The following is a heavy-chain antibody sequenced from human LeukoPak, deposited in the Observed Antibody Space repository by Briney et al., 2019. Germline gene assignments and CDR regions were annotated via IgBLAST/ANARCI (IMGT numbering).Heavy chain of an antibody. Sequence: PGGSLRLSCAASGFTFSRHWMTWVRQAPGKGPEWVADIGQDGSEKYYVDSVKGRFTISRDNAKNSLYLQMNSLRVEDTAVYYCARGDADCWECFHHWGQGTLVTVSS. CDR3: ARGDADCWECFHH. V-gene: IGHV3-7*01. CDR1: GFTFSRHW. D-gene: IGHD2-21*02. J-gene: IGHJ1*01. CDR2: IGQDGSEK.